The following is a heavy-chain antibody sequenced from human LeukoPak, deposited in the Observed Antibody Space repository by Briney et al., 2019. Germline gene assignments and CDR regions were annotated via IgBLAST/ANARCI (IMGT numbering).Heavy chain of an antibody. CDR1: GGSISSGGYS. CDR2: IYHSGST. V-gene: IGHV4-30-2*01. J-gene: IGHJ4*02. CDR3: ARASDYDSSSYYYFDY. D-gene: IGHD3-22*01. Sequence: SETLSLTCDVSGGSISSGGYSWSWIRQPPGRGLEWLGYIYHSGSTYYNPSLKSRVPISVDRSKNQFSLKLSSVTAADTAVYYCARASDYDSSSYYYFDYWGQGTLVTVSS.